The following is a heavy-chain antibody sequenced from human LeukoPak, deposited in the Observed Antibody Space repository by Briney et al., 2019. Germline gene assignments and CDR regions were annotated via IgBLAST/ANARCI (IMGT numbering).Heavy chain of an antibody. Sequence: PSETLSLTCTVSGDSISSGDYYWSWIRQPAGKGLEWIGRISSSGSTNYHPSLKSRVTISVDTSKNQFSLKLSSVTAADTAVYYCARVLAAAGNNWFDPWGQGTLVTVSS. CDR2: ISSSGST. CDR3: ARVLAAAGNNWFDP. V-gene: IGHV4-61*02. J-gene: IGHJ5*02. D-gene: IGHD6-13*01. CDR1: GDSISSGDYY.